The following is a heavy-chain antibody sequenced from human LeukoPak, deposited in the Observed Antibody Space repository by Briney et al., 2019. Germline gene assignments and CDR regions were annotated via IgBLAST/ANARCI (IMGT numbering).Heavy chain of an antibody. CDR3: AKEEQFPGTAAAGTAY. Sequence: GGSLRLSCAASGFTFDDYAMHWVRQAPGKGLEWVSLISWDGGSTYYADSVKGRFTISRDNSKNTLYLQMNSLRAEDTAVYYCAKEEQFPGTAAAGTAYWGQGTLVTVSS. V-gene: IGHV3-43D*03. CDR2: ISWDGGST. CDR1: GFTFDDYA. J-gene: IGHJ4*02. D-gene: IGHD6-13*01.